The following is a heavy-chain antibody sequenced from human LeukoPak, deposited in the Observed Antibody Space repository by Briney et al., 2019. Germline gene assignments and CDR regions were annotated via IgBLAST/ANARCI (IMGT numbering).Heavy chain of an antibody. V-gene: IGHV3-30-3*01. CDR1: AISFNNYP. CDR2: ISHDGGNT. J-gene: IGHJ4*02. CDR3: ASGPSTGVHRGYIVS. D-gene: IGHD1-1*01. Sequence: GRSLRLSCAASAISFNNYPIHWVRRAPGRGLEWVAIISHDGGNTYYADSVKGRFSISRDNSKNTVSLQMNSLRTEDTAVFYCASGPSTGVHRGYIVSWGQGTLGTVSS.